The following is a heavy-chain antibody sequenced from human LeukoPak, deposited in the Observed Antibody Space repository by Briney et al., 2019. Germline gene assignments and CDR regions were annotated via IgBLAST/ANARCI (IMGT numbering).Heavy chain of an antibody. D-gene: IGHD3-3*01. CDR2: IYSDGST. CDR1: GGSINTYY. V-gene: IGHV4-59*01. Sequence: SETLSLTCTVSGGSINTYYWSWIRQPPGKGLEWLGYIYSDGSTNYNPSLKSRLTISVDTSKNQFSLKLSSVTAADTAVYYCARARGPNFWSGYYFDYWGQGTLVTVSS. J-gene: IGHJ4*02. CDR3: ARARGPNFWSGYYFDY.